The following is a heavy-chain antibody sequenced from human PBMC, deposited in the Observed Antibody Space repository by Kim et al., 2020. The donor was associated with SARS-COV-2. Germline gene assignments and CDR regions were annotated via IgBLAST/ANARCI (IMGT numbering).Heavy chain of an antibody. V-gene: IGHV1-24*01. Sequence: ASVKVSCKVSGYTLTAVPMHWVRQAPGKGLEWMGGFDPEDGETTYAQKFQGRVTMTEDTSTNTAFMQLSGLRSEDTAVYYCAISLPFYFDSSAYYCLDYW. D-gene: IGHD3-22*01. CDR1: GYTLTAVP. CDR2: FDPEDGET. J-gene: IGHJ4*01. CDR3: AISLPFYFDSSAYYCLDY.